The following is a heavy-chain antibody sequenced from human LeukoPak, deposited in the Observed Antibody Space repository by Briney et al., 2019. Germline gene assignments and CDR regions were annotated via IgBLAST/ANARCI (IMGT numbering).Heavy chain of an antibody. CDR3: ASLVGPAAIL. V-gene: IGHV3-21*01. CDR2: ISSDNTYI. CDR1: GFTFRTYN. D-gene: IGHD2-2*02. J-gene: IGHJ4*02. Sequence: GGSLRLSCAASGFTFRTYNMNWVRQAPGKGLEWVSTISSDNTYIYYADSVKGRFTISRDNAKNSLYLQMNSLRADDTAVYYCASLVGPAAILWGQGTLVTVSS.